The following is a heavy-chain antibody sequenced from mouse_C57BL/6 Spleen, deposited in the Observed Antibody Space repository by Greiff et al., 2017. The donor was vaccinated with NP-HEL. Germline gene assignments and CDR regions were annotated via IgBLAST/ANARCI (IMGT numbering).Heavy chain of an antibody. CDR3: ARQVDYAMDY. V-gene: IGHV5-6*01. D-gene: IGHD1-3*01. J-gene: IGHJ4*01. CDR2: ISSGGSYT. Sequence: EVKLVESGGDLVKPGGSLKLSCAASGFTFSSYGMSWVRQTPDKRLEWVATISSGGSYTYYPDSVKGRFTISRDNAKNTLYLQMSSLKSEDTAMYYCARQVDYAMDYWGQGTSVTVSS. CDR1: GFTFSSYG.